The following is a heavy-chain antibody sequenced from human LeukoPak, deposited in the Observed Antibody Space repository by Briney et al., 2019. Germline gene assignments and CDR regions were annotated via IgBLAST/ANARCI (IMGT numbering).Heavy chain of an antibody. CDR3: ARSQYYYDSSALNY. V-gene: IGHV4-59*01. D-gene: IGHD3-22*01. Sequence: SETLYLTCTVSGGSISSYYWSWIRQPPGKGLEWIGYIYYSGGTNYNPSLKSRVTISVDTSKNQFSLKLSSVTAADTAVYYCARSQYYYDSSALNYWGQGTLVTVSS. J-gene: IGHJ4*02. CDR1: GGSISSYY. CDR2: IYYSGGT.